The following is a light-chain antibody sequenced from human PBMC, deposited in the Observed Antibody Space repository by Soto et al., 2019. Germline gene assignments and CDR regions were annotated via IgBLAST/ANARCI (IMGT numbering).Light chain of an antibody. V-gene: IGLV1-51*01. J-gene: IGLJ3*02. CDR2: DTD. Sequence: QSVLTQPPSVSAAPGQKVTISCSGSSSNIGSNYVSWYQQFPGTAPSVLIYDTDKRPSGIPDRFSGSKSDTSATLAITGLQDGDEANYSCVTWDAKVFGGGTKLTVL. CDR1: SSNIGSNY. CDR3: VTWDAKV.